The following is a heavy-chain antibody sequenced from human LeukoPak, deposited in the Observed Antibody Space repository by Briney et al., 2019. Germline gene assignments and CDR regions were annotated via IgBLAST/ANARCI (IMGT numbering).Heavy chain of an antibody. CDR3: AKGGPYNWNHGY. J-gene: IGHJ4*02. CDR2: ISGSGGNA. V-gene: IGHV3-23*01. CDR1: GFTFSSYG. Sequence: PGGPLRLSCAASGFTFSSYGMSWVRQAPGKGLEWVSAISGSGGNAYYADSAKGRFTISRDNSRNTLYLQMNSLRAEDTAVYYCAKGGPYNWNHGYWGQGTLVTVSS. D-gene: IGHD1-20*01.